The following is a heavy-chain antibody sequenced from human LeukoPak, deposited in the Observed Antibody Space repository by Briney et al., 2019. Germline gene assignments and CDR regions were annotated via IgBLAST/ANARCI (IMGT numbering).Heavy chain of an antibody. CDR1: GFTFSSFS. J-gene: IGHJ4*02. D-gene: IGHD5-18*01. CDR2: ISSSSSTI. CDR3: ARDLLTAMVLFDY. Sequence: PGGSLRLSCAASGFTFSSFSMNSVRQAPGKGLEWVSYISSSSSTIYYADSVKGRFTISRDNAKKSLYLQMSSLRAEDTAVYYCARDLLTAMVLFDYWGQGTLVTVSS. V-gene: IGHV3-48*01.